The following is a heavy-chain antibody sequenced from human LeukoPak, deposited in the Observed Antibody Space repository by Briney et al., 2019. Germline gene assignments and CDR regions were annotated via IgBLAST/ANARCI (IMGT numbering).Heavy chain of an antibody. CDR1: GFTFSIYW. CDR3: ASDSSDYYLGYFDY. D-gene: IGHD3-22*01. Sequence: GGSLRLSCAASGFTFSIYWMSWVRQAPGKGLEWVANIKQDGSEKYYVDSVKGRFTISRDNANNSLYLQMNSLRAEDTAVYYCASDSSDYYLGYFDYWGQGTLVTVSP. CDR2: IKQDGSEK. J-gene: IGHJ4*02. V-gene: IGHV3-7*04.